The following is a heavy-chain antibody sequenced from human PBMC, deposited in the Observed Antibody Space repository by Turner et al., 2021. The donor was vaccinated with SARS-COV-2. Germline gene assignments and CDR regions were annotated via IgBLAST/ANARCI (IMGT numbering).Heavy chain of an antibody. J-gene: IGHJ6*03. Sequence: QVQLVESGVGVVQPGRSLRLSCEASGFTFSSYGMHWVRQAPGKGLEWVAVIWYDGSNKYYADSVKGRFTISRDNSKNTLYLQMNSLRAEDTAVYYCARDPNAGYYYMDVWGKGTTVTVSS. CDR3: ARDPNAGYYYMDV. D-gene: IGHD2-8*01. V-gene: IGHV3-33*01. CDR2: IWYDGSNK. CDR1: GFTFSSYG.